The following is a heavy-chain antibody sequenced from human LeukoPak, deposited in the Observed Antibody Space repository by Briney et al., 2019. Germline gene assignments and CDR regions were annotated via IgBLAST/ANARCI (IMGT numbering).Heavy chain of an antibody. Sequence: GGSLRLSCAASGFTFSSYAMSWVRQAPGKGLEWDSAISGSVGSTYYADSVKGRFTISRDNSKNTLYLQMNSLRAEDTAVYYCAKDNYYDSSGYQIPSYYFDYWGQGTLVTVSS. D-gene: IGHD3-22*01. J-gene: IGHJ4*02. CDR1: GFTFSSYA. CDR3: AKDNYYDSSGYQIPSYYFDY. V-gene: IGHV3-23*01. CDR2: ISGSVGST.